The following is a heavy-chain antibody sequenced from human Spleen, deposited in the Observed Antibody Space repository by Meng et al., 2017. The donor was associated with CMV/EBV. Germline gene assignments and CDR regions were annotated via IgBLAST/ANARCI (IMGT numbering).Heavy chain of an antibody. CDR1: GSSFTSYW. V-gene: IGHV5-51*01. D-gene: IGHD3-3*01. CDR3: ARSEGWSGYYMSFDY. Sequence: SGSSFTSYWIGWVRQMPVKGLEWMGIIYPGDSDTRYSPSFQGQVTISADKSISTAYLQWSSLKASDTAMYYCARSEGWSGYYMSFDYWGQGTLVTVSS. CDR2: IYPGDSDT. J-gene: IGHJ4*02.